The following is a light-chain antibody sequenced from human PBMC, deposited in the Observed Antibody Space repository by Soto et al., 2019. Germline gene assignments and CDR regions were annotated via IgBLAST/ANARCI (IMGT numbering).Light chain of an antibody. CDR1: QSVSSN. V-gene: IGKV3-15*01. CDR3: QQSYSTPST. Sequence: EIVMTQSPATLSVSPGEGATLSCRASQSVSSNLAWYQQKPGQAPRLLIHGASTRATGFPARFSGSGSGTDFTLTISSLQPEDFATYYCQQSYSTPSTFGQGTRLEIK. J-gene: IGKJ5*01. CDR2: GAS.